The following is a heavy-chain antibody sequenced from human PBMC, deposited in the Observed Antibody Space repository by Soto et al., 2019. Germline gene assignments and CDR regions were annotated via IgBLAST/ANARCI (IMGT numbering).Heavy chain of an antibody. V-gene: IGHV3-23*01. J-gene: IGHJ4*02. CDR2: RSASGEKP. Sequence: EVHLLESGGGVVQPGKSLKISCATSGFAFSDYPMTWVRQPPGQGLEWVSGRSASGEKPYYADSVKGRFTISRDNSKNTLSLQMNSLRVEDTGIYYCAKLEWLEFGGDYWGQGPLVTVSS. CDR3: AKLEWLEFGGDY. D-gene: IGHD6-19*01. CDR1: GFAFSDYP.